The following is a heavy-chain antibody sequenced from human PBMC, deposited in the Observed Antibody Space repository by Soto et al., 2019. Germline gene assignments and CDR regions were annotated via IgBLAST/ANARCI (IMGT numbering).Heavy chain of an antibody. CDR2: IYYSGST. D-gene: IGHD3-3*01. J-gene: IGHJ4*02. V-gene: IGHV4-59*01. Sequence: SLSLTCTVSGGSISSYYWSWIRQPPGKGLEWIGYIYYSGSTNYNPSLKSQVTVSVDTSKNQFSLKLSSVTAADTAVYYCARTGLEWLSFLDYWGQGTLVTVSS. CDR3: ARTGLEWLSFLDY. CDR1: GGSISSYY.